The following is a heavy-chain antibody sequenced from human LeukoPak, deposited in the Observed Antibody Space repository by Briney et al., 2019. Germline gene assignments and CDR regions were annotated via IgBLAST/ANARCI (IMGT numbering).Heavy chain of an antibody. D-gene: IGHD3-3*01. CDR1: GFTFRSYS. CDR2: ISSSSSYI. J-gene: IGHJ6*03. Sequence: PGGSLRLSCAAFGFTFRSYSLNWVRQAPGTGLEWVSYISSSSSYIYYADSVKGRFTISRDNAKNSLYLQMNSLRAENTAVYYCARGLGGFWSGYPPSYMDVWGKGTTVTVSS. V-gene: IGHV3-21*01. CDR3: ARGLGGFWSGYPPSYMDV.